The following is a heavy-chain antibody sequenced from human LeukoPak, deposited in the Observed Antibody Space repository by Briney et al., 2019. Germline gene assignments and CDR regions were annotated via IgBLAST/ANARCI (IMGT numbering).Heavy chain of an antibody. J-gene: IGHJ5*02. V-gene: IGHV1-69*04. Sequence: SVKVSCKASGYTFTGYYMHWVRQAPGQGLEWMGRIIPILGIANYAQKFQGRVTITADKSTSTAYMELSSLRSEDTAVYYCARDGTGYDILTGSNWFDPWGQGTLVTVSS. CDR2: IIPILGIA. CDR3: ARDGTGYDILTGSNWFDP. CDR1: GYTFTGYY. D-gene: IGHD3-9*01.